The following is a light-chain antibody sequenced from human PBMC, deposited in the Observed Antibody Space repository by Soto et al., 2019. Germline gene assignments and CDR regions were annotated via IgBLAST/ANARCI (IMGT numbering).Light chain of an antibody. CDR1: QAIGND. CDR3: LQDYNYPLT. CDR2: AAS. V-gene: IGKV1-6*01. J-gene: IGKJ2*01. Sequence: AIQMTQSPSSLSASVGDRVTITCRAGQAIGNDLTWYQQKPRKAPNLLIFAASSLQSGVPSRFSGSGSGTDFTLTISSLQPEDFATYYCLQDYNYPLTFGQGTKLEIK.